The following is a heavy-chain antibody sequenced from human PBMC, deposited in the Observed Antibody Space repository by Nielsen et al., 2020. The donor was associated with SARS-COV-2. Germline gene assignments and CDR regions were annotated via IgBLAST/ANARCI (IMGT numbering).Heavy chain of an antibody. D-gene: IGHD3-22*01. J-gene: IGHJ4*02. CDR2: IVVGSGNT. CDR1: GFTFTSSA. CDR3: ARMYYYDSSGYSNPDFDY. V-gene: IGHV1-58*01. Sequence: SVKVSCKASGFTFTSSAVQWVRQARGQRLEWIGWIVVGSGNTNYAQKFQERVTITRDMSTSTAYMELSSLRSEDTAVYYCARMYYYDSSGYSNPDFDYWGQGTLVTVSS.